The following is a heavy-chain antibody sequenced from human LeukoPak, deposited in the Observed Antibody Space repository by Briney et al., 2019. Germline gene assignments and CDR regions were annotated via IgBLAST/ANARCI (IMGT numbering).Heavy chain of an antibody. Sequence: GGSLRLSCAASGFTFSSYSMNWVRQAPGKGLEWVSSISSSSSYIYYADSVKGRFTISRDNAKNSLYLQMNSLSAEDTAVYYCARESGFTAPNFDYWGQGTLVTVSS. J-gene: IGHJ4*02. CDR3: ARESGFTAPNFDY. D-gene: IGHD3-16*01. CDR1: GFTFSSYS. V-gene: IGHV3-21*01. CDR2: ISSSSSYI.